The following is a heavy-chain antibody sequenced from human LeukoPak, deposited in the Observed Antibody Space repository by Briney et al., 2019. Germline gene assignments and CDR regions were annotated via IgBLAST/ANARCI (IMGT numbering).Heavy chain of an antibody. CDR3: ARVSSEEFDY. CDR1: GGSISSGGYS. Sequence: SETLSLTCAVSGGSISSGGYSWSWIRQPPGKGLVWIGYIYHSGSTYYNPSLKSRVTISVDRSKNQFSLKLSSVTAADTAVYYCARVSSEEFDYWGQGTLVTVSS. CDR2: IYHSGST. V-gene: IGHV4-30-2*01. J-gene: IGHJ4*02.